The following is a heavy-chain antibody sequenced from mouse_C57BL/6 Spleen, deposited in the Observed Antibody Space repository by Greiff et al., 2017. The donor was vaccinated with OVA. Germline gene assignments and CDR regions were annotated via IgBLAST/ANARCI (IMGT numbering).Heavy chain of an antibody. CDR3: AREGNDYDGDYYAMDY. V-gene: IGHV1-78*01. J-gene: IGHJ4*01. CDR1: GYTFTDHT. Sequence: QVQLQQSDAELVKPGASVKISCKVSGYTFTDHTIHWMKQRPEQGLEWIGYIYPRDGSTKYNEKFKGKATLTADKSSSTAYMQLNSLTSEDSAVYFCAREGNDYDGDYYAMDYWGQGTSVTVSS. CDR2: IYPRDGST. D-gene: IGHD2-4*01.